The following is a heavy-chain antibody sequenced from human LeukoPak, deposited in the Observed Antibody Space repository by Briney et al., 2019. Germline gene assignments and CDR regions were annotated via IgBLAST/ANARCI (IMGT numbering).Heavy chain of an antibody. CDR2: ISSTRDNYK. CDR1: GFTFSAYN. CDR3: ARGTDWSPLDFDF. D-gene: IGHD3-9*01. V-gene: IGHV3-21*06. J-gene: IGHJ4*02. Sequence: GGSLRLSCVASGFTFSAYNIHWVRQAPGEPLEWVSTISSTRDNYKYYGDSVRGRFTISRDNAKNSVYLQMNSLTVADTAVYFCARGTDWSPLDFDFWGRGTRSPSPQ.